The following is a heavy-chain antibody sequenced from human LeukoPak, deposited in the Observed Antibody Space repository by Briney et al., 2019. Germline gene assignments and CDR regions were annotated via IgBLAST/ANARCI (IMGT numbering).Heavy chain of an antibody. CDR1: GFTFSSYA. J-gene: IGHJ4*02. CDR3: AKDGTTTITFDY. CDR2: ISGSGGST. Sequence: GGSLRLSCAASGFTFSSYAMGWVRQAPGKGREYVSVISGSGGSTHYRDSVKGRFTISRDNSKNTLYLQMNSLRVEDTAVYYCAKDGTTTITFDYWGQGTLVTVSS. D-gene: IGHD1-1*01. V-gene: IGHV3-23*01.